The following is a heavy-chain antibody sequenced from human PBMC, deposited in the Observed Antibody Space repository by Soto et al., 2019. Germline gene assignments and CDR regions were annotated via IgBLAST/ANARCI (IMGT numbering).Heavy chain of an antibody. Sequence: PGESLKISCKDSGYSFTNYWIAWVRQMPGKGLEWMGIIYPGDSDTRYSPSFQGQVTISADKSISTAYLQWSSLEASDTAIYYCARLEYSGFAGCHWGQGTLVTVSS. CDR1: GYSFTNYW. CDR2: IYPGDSDT. V-gene: IGHV5-51*01. D-gene: IGHD5-12*01. J-gene: IGHJ4*02. CDR3: ARLEYSGFAGCH.